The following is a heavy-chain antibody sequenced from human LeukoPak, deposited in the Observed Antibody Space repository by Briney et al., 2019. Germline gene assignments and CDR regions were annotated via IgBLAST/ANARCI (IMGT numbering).Heavy chain of an antibody. V-gene: IGHV1-8*01. D-gene: IGHD3-10*01. CDR3: ARGRHYYGSGSYPDY. CDR2: MNPNSGNT. Sequence: ASVRVSCKASGYTFTNYDINWVRQASGQGLEWMGWMNPNSGNTGSAQKFQGRVTMTSNTSISTAYMELSSLRSDDTAVYYCARGRHYYGSGSYPDYWGQGTLVTVSS. J-gene: IGHJ4*02. CDR1: GYTFTNYD.